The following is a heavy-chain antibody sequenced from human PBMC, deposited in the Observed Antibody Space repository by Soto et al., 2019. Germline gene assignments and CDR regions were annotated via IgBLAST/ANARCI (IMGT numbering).Heavy chain of an antibody. D-gene: IGHD6-19*01. CDR2: IYWNDDK. CDR1: GFSLSTSGVG. Sequence: SGPTLVNPTQTLTLTCTFSGFSLSTSGVGVGWIRQPPGKALEWLALIYWNDDKRYSPSLKSRLTITNDTSKHQVALTMTNMEPVDTATYYCAHRPSGWYLFDYWGQGTLATVSS. CDR3: AHRPSGWYLFDY. J-gene: IGHJ4*02. V-gene: IGHV2-5*01.